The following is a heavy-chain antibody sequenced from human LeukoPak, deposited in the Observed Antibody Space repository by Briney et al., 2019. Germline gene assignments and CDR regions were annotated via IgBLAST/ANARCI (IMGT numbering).Heavy chain of an antibody. D-gene: IGHD2-21*01. CDR3: ARFLLFPDPFSAFVI. CDR2: INHSGST. Sequence: SETLSLTCAVYGGSFSGYYWSWIRQPPGKGLEWIGEINHSGSTNYNPSLKSRVTISVDTSKNQFSLKLSSVTAADTAVYYCARFLLFPDPFSAFVIWGQGTMVTVSS. V-gene: IGHV4-34*01. J-gene: IGHJ3*02. CDR1: GGSFSGYY.